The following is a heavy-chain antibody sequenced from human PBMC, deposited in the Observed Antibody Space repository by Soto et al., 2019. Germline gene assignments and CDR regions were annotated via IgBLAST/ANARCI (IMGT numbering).Heavy chain of an antibody. CDR2: IVVGSGNT. Sequence: SVKVSCKASGFTFTSSAMQWVRQARGQRLEWIGWIVVGSGNTNYAQKFQERVTITRDMSTSTAYMELSSLRSEDTAVYYCAAAPAAPPYYDYIWGSYSFGYWGQGTLVTVSS. J-gene: IGHJ4*02. CDR1: GFTFTSSA. V-gene: IGHV1-58*02. CDR3: AAAPAAPPYYDYIWGSYSFGY. D-gene: IGHD3-16*02.